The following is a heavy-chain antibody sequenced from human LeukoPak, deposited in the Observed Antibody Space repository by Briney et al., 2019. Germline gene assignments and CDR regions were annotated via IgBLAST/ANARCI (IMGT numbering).Heavy chain of an antibody. CDR2: IIPILGIA. Sequence: SVKVSCKASGGTFSSYAISWVRQAPGQGLEWMGRIIPILGIANYAQRFQGRVTITADKSTSTAYMELSSLRSEDTAVYYCAKATYYDIAPGYWGQGTLVTVSS. CDR1: GGTFSSYA. V-gene: IGHV1-69*04. D-gene: IGHD3-9*01. J-gene: IGHJ4*02. CDR3: AKATYYDIAPGY.